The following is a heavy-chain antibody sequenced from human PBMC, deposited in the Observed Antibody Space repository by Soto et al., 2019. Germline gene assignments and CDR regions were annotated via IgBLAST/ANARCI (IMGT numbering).Heavy chain of an antibody. D-gene: IGHD5-18*01. Sequence: QVQLVQSGAEVKKPESSVKVSCKAPGGTFSTYAISWVRQAPGQGLEWMGGIIPMFGTANYAQRFQDRVTINADXXXXPVYMXLXSLXXXDTAXYFCASGIQLWLRRINNGYSGWGQGTLVTVSS. CDR1: GGTFSTYA. CDR3: ASGIQLWLRRINNGYSG. CDR2: IIPMFGTA. V-gene: IGHV1-69*12. J-gene: IGHJ4*02.